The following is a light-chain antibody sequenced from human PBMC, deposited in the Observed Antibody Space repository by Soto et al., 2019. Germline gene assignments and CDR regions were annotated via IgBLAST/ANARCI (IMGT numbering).Light chain of an antibody. CDR3: QQTFSTFWT. Sequence: DIQMTQSPSSLSTSVGDRVTITCRASQNINRYLNWYQQKPGKVPKLLIHGASNLESGVSSRFSGSGFRTDFTLTINDLQPEDFATYYCQQTFSTFWTFGPGTKLELK. V-gene: IGKV1-39*01. CDR2: GAS. J-gene: IGKJ2*01. CDR1: QNINRY.